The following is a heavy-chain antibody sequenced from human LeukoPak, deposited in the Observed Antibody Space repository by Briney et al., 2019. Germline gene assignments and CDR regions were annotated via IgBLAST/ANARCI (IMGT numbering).Heavy chain of an antibody. CDR2: IWYDGSND. Sequence: GGSLRLSCAASGFTFSSFGMYWVRQAPGKGLEWVAVIWYDGSNDDYADSVKGRFTISRDNSKNTLYLQMNSLRAEDTAVYYCARDRGPRTGFMVREAYDYWGQGTLVTVSS. V-gene: IGHV3-33*01. J-gene: IGHJ4*02. D-gene: IGHD3-10*01. CDR1: GFTFSSFG. CDR3: ARDRGPRTGFMVREAYDY.